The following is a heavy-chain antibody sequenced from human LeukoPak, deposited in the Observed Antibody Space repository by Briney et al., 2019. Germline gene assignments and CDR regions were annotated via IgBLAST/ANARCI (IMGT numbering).Heavy chain of an antibody. Sequence: PGGSLRLPCAASGFTFSSYAMSWVRQPPGKGLEWVSAISGNADRTDYADSVKGRFTISRDTSKNTLYLQMSSLRPDDTAVYYCAKAAGSWYFDYWGQGTLVTVSS. CDR3: AKAAGSWYFDY. V-gene: IGHV3-23*01. D-gene: IGHD1-26*01. CDR1: GFTFSSYA. J-gene: IGHJ4*02. CDR2: ISGNADRT.